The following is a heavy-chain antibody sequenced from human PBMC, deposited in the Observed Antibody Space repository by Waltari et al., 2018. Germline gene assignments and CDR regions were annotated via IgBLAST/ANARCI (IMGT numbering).Heavy chain of an antibody. D-gene: IGHD3-16*01. J-gene: IGHJ3*02. CDR1: GYTFSNYG. CDR3: ARARHYYDPGAFEI. Sequence: QVQVLQSGAEVKKPGASVKVFCKSSGYTFSNYGITWVRQAPGQGLEWMGWISGYNGNTKSAQKVPDRVTMTTATATGTAYLDLRRLRSDDTAVDECARARHYYDPGAFEIWGQGTTVVVSS. V-gene: IGHV1-18*01. CDR2: ISGYNGNT.